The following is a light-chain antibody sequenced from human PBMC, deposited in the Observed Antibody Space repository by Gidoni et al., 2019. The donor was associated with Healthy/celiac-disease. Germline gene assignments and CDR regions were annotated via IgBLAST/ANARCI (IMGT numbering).Light chain of an antibody. V-gene: IGKV3-15*01. CDR2: GAS. Sequence: EIVMTQSPPTLSVSPGEKPTPTCRASQSVSSNLAWYQQKPAQAPRLLIYGASTRATGIPARVSGSGSGTEFNLTISSLQSEDFAVYDCQQYNNWTPVYTFXXXTKLEIK. CDR3: QQYNNWTPVYT. CDR1: QSVSSN. J-gene: IGKJ2*01.